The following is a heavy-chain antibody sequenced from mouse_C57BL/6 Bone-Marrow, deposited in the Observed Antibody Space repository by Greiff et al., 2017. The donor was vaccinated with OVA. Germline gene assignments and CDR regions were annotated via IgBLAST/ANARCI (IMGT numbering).Heavy chain of an antibody. CDR1: GYTFTDYY. D-gene: IGHD2-3*01. J-gene: IGHJ3*01. CDR3: ASGYDGYYAWFAY. Sequence: VQLQQSGPELVKPGASVKISCKASGYTFTDYYMNWVKQSHGKSLEWIGDINPNNGGTSYTQKFKGKATLTVDKSSSTAYMELRSLTSEDSAVYYCASGYDGYYAWFAYWGQGTLVTVSA. CDR2: INPNNGGT. V-gene: IGHV1-26*01.